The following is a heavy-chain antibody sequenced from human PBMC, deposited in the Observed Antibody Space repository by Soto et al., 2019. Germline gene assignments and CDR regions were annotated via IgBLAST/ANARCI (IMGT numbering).Heavy chain of an antibody. CDR2: INHSGST. V-gene: IGHV4-34*01. D-gene: IGHD3-10*01. CDR1: GGSFSGYY. Sequence: PSETLSLTCAVYGGSFSGYYWSWIRQPPGEGLEWIGEINHSGSTNYNPSLKSRVTISVDTSKNQFSLKLSSVTAADTAVYYCARGVLLWFGEAFDYWGQGTLVTVSS. CDR3: ARGVLLWFGEAFDY. J-gene: IGHJ4*02.